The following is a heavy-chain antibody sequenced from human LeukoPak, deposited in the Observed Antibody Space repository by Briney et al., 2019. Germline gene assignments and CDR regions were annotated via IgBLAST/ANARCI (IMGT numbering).Heavy chain of an antibody. CDR2: INPNSGGT. CDR1: GYTFTGYY. D-gene: IGHD1-26*01. J-gene: IGHJ4*02. CDR3: ARTILGATLPDY. Sequence: ASVKVSCKASGYTFTGYYMHWVRQAPGQGLEWMGWINPNSGGTNYAQKFQGRVTMTRDTSISTAYMELSRLRSDDTAVYYCARTILGATLPDYWGQGTLVTVSS. V-gene: IGHV1-2*02.